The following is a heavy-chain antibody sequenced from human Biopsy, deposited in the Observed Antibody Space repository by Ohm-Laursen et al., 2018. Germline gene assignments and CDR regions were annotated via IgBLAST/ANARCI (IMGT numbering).Heavy chain of an antibody. CDR2: ISASSSYT. Sequence: SLRLSCAASGVTLSGYGMNWVRQAPGKGLEWVSSISASSSYTYYADSVKGRFTVSRDNTKNTLYLQMNSLRAADTAIYFCATELLPPGVGGPWLDSWGQGTPVTVSP. CDR1: GVTLSGYG. V-gene: IGHV3-21*06. CDR3: ATELLPPGVGGPWLDS. J-gene: IGHJ5*01. D-gene: IGHD3-10*01.